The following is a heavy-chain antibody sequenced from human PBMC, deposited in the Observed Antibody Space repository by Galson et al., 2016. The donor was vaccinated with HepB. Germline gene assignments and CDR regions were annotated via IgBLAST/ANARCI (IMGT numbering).Heavy chain of an antibody. J-gene: IGHJ4*02. V-gene: IGHV3-7*01. CDR2: IKQDGSEK. CDR3: ARGRGSGSYSSFDY. Sequence: SLRLSCAAPGITFSSYWMNWVRQAPGKGLEWVANIKQDGSEKYYVDSVKGRFTISRDNAKNSLYLQMNSLRAEDTAVYYCARGRGSGSYSSFDYWGQGTLVTVSS. CDR1: GITFSSYW. D-gene: IGHD3-10*01.